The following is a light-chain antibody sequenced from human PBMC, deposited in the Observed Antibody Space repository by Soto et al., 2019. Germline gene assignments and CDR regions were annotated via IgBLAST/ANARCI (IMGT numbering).Light chain of an antibody. J-gene: IGLJ3*02. V-gene: IGLV2-8*01. CDR3: NSYAGGAWV. Sequence: QSVLTQPPSASGSLGQSVTIPCTGTSSDVGRYNYVSWYQQHPGKVPKLLIYEVSNRPSGVPDRFSGSKSGNTASLTVSGLQPEDEADYYCNSYAGGAWVFGVGTKATVL. CDR1: SSDVGRYNY. CDR2: EVS.